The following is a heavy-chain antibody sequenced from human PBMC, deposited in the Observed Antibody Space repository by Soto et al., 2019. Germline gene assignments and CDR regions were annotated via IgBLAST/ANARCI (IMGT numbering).Heavy chain of an antibody. V-gene: IGHV1-8*01. CDR3: AREGRCSSTSCYGSYGMDV. CDR2: MNPNSGNT. D-gene: IGHD2-2*01. CDR1: GYTFTSYD. J-gene: IGHJ6*02. Sequence: GASVKVSCKASGYTFTSYDINWVRQATGQGLEWVGWMNPNSGNTGYAQKFQGRVSMTRNTSISTAYMELSSLRSEDTAVYYCAREGRCSSTSCYGSYGMDVWGQGTTVTVSS.